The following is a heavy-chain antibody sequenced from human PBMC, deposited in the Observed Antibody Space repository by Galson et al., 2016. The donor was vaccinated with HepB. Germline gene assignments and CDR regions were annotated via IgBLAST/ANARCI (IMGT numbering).Heavy chain of an antibody. CDR2: ISSSSSYI. CDR1: GLKGSRER. J-gene: IGHJ2*01. V-gene: IGHV3-21*01. D-gene: IGHD6-19*01. CDR3: ASLFSAAVAGYWYFDL. Sequence: LRLSCAASGLKGSRERRKWGGQAPGKGLEWVSSISSSSSYIYYADSVKGRFTISRDNAKNSLYLQMNSLRAEDTAVYYCASLFSAAVAGYWYFDLWGRGTLVTVSS.